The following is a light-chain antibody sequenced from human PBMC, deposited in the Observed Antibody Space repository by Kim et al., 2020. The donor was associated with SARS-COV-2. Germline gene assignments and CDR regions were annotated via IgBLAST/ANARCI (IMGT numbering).Light chain of an antibody. CDR3: QQYCTTPLT. V-gene: IGKV3-20*01. CDR1: RIVVSCC. J-gene: IGKJ1*01. CDR2: FPS. Sequence: TLPFRSSRIVVSCCSLDCYHPSHAPSLIVLFLFPSAMAIPLPFRFSGSGSGTDFTLTIRKLEPEDFAVYYCQQYCTTPLTFGQGTKVDIK.